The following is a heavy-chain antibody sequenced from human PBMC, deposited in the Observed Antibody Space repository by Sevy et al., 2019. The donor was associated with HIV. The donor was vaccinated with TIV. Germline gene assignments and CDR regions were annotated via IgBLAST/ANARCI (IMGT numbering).Heavy chain of an antibody. J-gene: IGHJ4*02. V-gene: IGHV3-7*01. CDR2: INQDGSKK. CDR3: ARVGIFEGSESHFRFIDY. D-gene: IGHD3-10*01. CDR1: GFTFSTYW. Sequence: GGSLRLSCAASGFTFSTYWMTWVRQAPGKGLEWVANINQDGSKKNYVDSMKGRFTISRDNAKNSLYVQRNSLRAEDTAVYYCARVGIFEGSESHFRFIDYWGQGILVTVSS.